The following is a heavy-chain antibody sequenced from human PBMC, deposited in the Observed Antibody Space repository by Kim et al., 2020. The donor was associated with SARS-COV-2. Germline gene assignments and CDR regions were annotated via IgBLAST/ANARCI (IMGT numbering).Heavy chain of an antibody. V-gene: IGHV1-3*01. CDR1: GHFFTRDS. Sequence: ASVKVSCKTSGHFFTRDSIHWVRQAPGQGLEWMGGIDCGNGNTIYSQKFKGRVTFTTETSASTAYMELSFLRSEDSAVYYCLGGFYFDYWGQGTLVTVSS. J-gene: IGHJ4*02. D-gene: IGHD3-16*01. CDR2: IDCGNGNT. CDR3: LGGFYFDY.